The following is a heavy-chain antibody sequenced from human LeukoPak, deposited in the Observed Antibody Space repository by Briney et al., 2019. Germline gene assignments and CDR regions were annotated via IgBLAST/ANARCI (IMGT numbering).Heavy chain of an antibody. CDR1: GYSISSGYY. Sequence: PSETLSLTCAVSGYSISSGYYWGWIRPPPGKGLEWIGRIYHSGSTYYNPSPKSRVTISVDTSKNQFSLKLSSVTAADTAVYYCARSVYSRGSYRYYFDYWGQGTLVTVSS. CDR2: IYHSGST. V-gene: IGHV4-38-2*01. J-gene: IGHJ4*02. D-gene: IGHD1-26*01. CDR3: ARSVYSRGSYRYYFDY.